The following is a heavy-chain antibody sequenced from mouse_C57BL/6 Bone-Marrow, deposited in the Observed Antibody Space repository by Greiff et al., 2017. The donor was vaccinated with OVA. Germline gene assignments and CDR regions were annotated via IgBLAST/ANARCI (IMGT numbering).Heavy chain of an antibody. V-gene: IGHV5-15*01. D-gene: IGHD2-4*01. CDR3: ARRGDYDGEAYYFDY. J-gene: IGHJ2*01. CDR2: ISNLAYSI. CDR1: GFTFSDYG. Sequence: EVKVVESGGGLVQPGGSLKLSCAASGFTFSDYGMAWVRQAARKGPEWVAFISNLAYSIYYADTVTGRFTISRENAKNTLYLEMSSLRSEDTAMYYCARRGDYDGEAYYFDYWGQGTTLTVSS.